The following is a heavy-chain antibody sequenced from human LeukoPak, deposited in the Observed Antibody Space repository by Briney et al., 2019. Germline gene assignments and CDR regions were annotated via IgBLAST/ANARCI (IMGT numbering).Heavy chain of an antibody. J-gene: IGHJ3*02. CDR1: GFTFSSYG. V-gene: IGHV3-30*02. CDR2: MRYDGSNK. CDR3: AKDQSAVIGAFDI. D-gene: IGHD3-22*01. Sequence: PGGSLRLSCAASGFTFSSYGMHWVRQAPGKGLEWVASMRYDGSNKYYADSVKGRFTISRDNSKNTLYLQMNSLRAEDTAVYYCAKDQSAVIGAFDIWGQGTMVIVSS.